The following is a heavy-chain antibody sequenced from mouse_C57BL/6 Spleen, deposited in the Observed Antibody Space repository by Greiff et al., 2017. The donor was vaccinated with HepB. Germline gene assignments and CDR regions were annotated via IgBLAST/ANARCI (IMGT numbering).Heavy chain of an antibody. CDR2: IDPENGDT. Sequence: VQLQQSGAELVRPGASVKLSCTASGFNIKDDYMHWVKQRPEQGLEWIGWIDPENGDTEYASKFQGKATITADTSSTTAYLQLSSLTSEDTAVYYCTTLITTVVATPYFDYWGQGTTLTVSS. J-gene: IGHJ2*01. D-gene: IGHD1-1*01. V-gene: IGHV14-4*01. CDR3: TTLITTVVATPYFDY. CDR1: GFNIKDDY.